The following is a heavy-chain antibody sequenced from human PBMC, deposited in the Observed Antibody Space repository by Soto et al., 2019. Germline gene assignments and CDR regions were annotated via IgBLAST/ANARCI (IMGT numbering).Heavy chain of an antibody. V-gene: IGHV4-34*01. J-gene: IGHJ6*02. Sequence: SETLSLTCAVYDGSFSCYYLSWIRQPPGKGLEWIGEINHSGSTNYNPSLKSRVTISVDTSKNQFSLKLSSATAADTAVYYCARVVTMVRGVIKVYYYSMDVWGQGTTVTVSS. CDR2: INHSGST. D-gene: IGHD3-10*01. CDR1: DGSFSCYY. CDR3: ARVVTMVRGVIKVYYYSMDV.